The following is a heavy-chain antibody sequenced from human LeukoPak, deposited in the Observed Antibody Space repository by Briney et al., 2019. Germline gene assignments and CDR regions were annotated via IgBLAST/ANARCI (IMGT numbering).Heavy chain of an antibody. J-gene: IGHJ3*02. V-gene: IGHV3-30-3*01. CDR1: GFTFSSYA. D-gene: IGHD2-2*01. CDR2: ISYDGSNK. CDR3: AREMAHIVVVPASYDAFDI. Sequence: GGSLRLSCAASGFTFSSYAMHWVRQAPGKGLEWVAVISYDGSNKYYADSVKGRFTISRDNSKNTLYLQMYSLRSEDTAVYYCAREMAHIVVVPASYDAFDIWGQGTMVTVSS.